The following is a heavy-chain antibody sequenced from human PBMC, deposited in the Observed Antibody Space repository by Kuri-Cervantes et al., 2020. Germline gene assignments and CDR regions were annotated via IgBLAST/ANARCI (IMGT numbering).Heavy chain of an antibody. J-gene: IGHJ1*01. CDR1: GGTFSSYA. CDR3: ARGQRSKRWLQFDLEYFQH. Sequence: SVKVSCKASGGTFSSYAISWVRQAPGQGLEWMGGIIPIFGTANYAQKFQGRVTITTDESTSTAYMELSSLRSEDTAVYYCARGQRSKRWLQFDLEYFQHWGQGTLVTVSS. CDR2: IIPIFGTA. V-gene: IGHV1-69*05. D-gene: IGHD5-24*01.